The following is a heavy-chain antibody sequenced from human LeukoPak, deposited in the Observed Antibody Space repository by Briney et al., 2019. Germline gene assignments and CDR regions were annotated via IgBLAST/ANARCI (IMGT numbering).Heavy chain of an antibody. CDR2: IIPIFGTA. D-gene: IGHD2-2*01. CDR1: GGTFSSYA. V-gene: IGHV1-69*05. CDR3: ARVVPAASFYYYYYMDV. J-gene: IGHJ6*03. Sequence: SVKVSCKASGGTFSSYAISWVRQAPGQGLEWMGGIIPIFGTANYAQKFQGRVTITTDESTSTAYMELSSLRSEDTAVYYCARVVPAASFYYYYYMDVWGKGTTVTVS.